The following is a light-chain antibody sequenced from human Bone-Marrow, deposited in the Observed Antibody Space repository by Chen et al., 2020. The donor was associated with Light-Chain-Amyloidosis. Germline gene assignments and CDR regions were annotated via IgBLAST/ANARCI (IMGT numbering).Light chain of an antibody. Sequence: EIVMTQSPATLSVSPGESATLSCRASQNINNNFAWYQQKPGQAPRLLMHGASTRATGIPARFSGSGSGTEFTLAFSSQQPEDFAVCYCQQRNNWPLTFGGGTKVEI. J-gene: IGKJ4*01. CDR2: GAS. CDR3: QQRNNWPLT. V-gene: IGKV3-15*01. CDR1: QNINNN.